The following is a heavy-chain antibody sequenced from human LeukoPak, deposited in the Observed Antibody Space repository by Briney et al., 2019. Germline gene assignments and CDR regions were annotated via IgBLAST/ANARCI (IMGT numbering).Heavy chain of an antibody. Sequence: SETLSLTCTVSGGSISSYYWSWIRQPPGKGLEWIGYIYYSGSTNYNPSLKSRVTISVDTSKNQFSLKLSSVTAADTAVYYCARGSSSSWQNNWFDPWGQGTLVTVSS. V-gene: IGHV4-59*01. CDR3: ARGSSSSWQNNWFDP. J-gene: IGHJ5*02. D-gene: IGHD6-13*01. CDR1: GGSISSYY. CDR2: IYYSGST.